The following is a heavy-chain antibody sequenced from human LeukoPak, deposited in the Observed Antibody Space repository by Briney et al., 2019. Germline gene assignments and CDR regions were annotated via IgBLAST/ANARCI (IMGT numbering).Heavy chain of an antibody. J-gene: IGHJ4*02. V-gene: IGHV3-23*01. CDR3: AKELQWLVRGIDY. Sequence: PGGSLRLSCAASGFTFRNYAMSWVRQAPGKGLEWVSGISGSGGTTYYADSVKGRFTISRDNSKNTLSLQMNSLGAEDTAIYYCAKELQWLVRGIDYWGQGTLVTVSS. D-gene: IGHD6-19*01. CDR1: GFTFRNYA. CDR2: ISGSGGTT.